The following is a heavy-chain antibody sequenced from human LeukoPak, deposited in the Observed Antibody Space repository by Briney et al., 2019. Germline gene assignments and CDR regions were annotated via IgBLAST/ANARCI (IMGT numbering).Heavy chain of an antibody. J-gene: IGHJ6*02. Sequence: GRSLRLSCAASTFTFSSYSMHWVRQAPGKGLEWVSGINWNGGSTGYADSVKGRFTISRDNAKNSLYLQMDSLGAEDTALYYCARTSMVRGDDGMDVWGQGTTVTASS. CDR1: TFTFSSYS. CDR3: ARTSMVRGDDGMDV. V-gene: IGHV3-20*04. D-gene: IGHD3-10*01. CDR2: INWNGGST.